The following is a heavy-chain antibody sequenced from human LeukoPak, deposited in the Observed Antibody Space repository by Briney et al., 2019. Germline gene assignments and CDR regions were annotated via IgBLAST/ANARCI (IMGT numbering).Heavy chain of an antibody. D-gene: IGHD2-15*01. V-gene: IGHV4-31*03. J-gene: IGHJ6*02. Sequence: SQTLSLTCTVSGVSISSGGYYWSWIRQHPGKGLEWIGYIYYSGGTYYNPPLKSRVTISVDTSKNQFSLKLSSVTAADTAVYYCARVNVVVAATPGLSYGMDVWGQGTTVTVSS. CDR1: GVSISSGGYY. CDR2: IYYSGGT. CDR3: ARVNVVVAATPGLSYGMDV.